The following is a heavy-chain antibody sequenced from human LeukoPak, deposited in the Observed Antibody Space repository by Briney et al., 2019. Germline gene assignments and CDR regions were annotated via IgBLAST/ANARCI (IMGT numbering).Heavy chain of an antibody. V-gene: IGHV3-23*01. J-gene: IGHJ4*02. CDR2: ISGSGGST. Sequence: PGGSLRLSCAASGFTFSSYSMNWVRQAPGKGLEWVSAISGSGGSTYYADSVKGRFTISRDNSKNTLYLQMNSLRAEDTAVYYCAKDGSVYYGSDYWGQGTLVTVSS. CDR1: GFTFSSYS. D-gene: IGHD3-10*01. CDR3: AKDGSVYYGSDY.